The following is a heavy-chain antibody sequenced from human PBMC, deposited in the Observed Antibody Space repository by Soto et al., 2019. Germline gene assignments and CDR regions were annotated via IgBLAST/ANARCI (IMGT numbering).Heavy chain of an antibody. Sequence: PGGSLRLSCAASGLTFSSYAMSWVHQAPGKGLEGVSAISGSGGSTYYADSVKGRFTISRDNSKNLMYLQMNSLRADDTAVYFCARRRGPLLKDAFDIWGQGTMVTVSS. V-gene: IGHV3-23*01. J-gene: IGHJ3*02. CDR3: ARRRGPLLKDAFDI. CDR2: ISGSGGST. D-gene: IGHD2-15*01. CDR1: GLTFSSYA.